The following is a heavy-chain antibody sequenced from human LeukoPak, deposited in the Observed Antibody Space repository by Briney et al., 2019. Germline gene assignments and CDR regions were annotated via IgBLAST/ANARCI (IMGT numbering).Heavy chain of an antibody. Sequence: PSETLSLTCTVSGVSITTSPYSWGWIRQPPGTGLAWIATISYSGSTWYNPSLKSRVTIPLDTSKNQFSLKLSSVTAADTATYFCARLRPDRSGWRFDYWGQGALVTVSS. J-gene: IGHJ4*02. CDR3: ARLRPDRSGWRFDY. V-gene: IGHV4-39*01. CDR1: GVSITTSPYS. D-gene: IGHD6-19*01. CDR2: ISYSGST.